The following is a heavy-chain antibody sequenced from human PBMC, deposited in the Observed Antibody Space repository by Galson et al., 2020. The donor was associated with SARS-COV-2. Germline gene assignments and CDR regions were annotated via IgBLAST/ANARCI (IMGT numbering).Heavy chain of an antibody. V-gene: IGHV3-33*01. CDR2: ICYDGSNK. Sequence: GGSLRLSCAASGFTFSSYCMHWVRQAPGKGLEWVALICYDGSNKYYGDSVKGRFTISRDNSKNTLYLQMNILRAEDTAVYYCARVTVREVYYYYGMDVWGQGTTVTGSS. D-gene: IGHD3-10*01. J-gene: IGHJ6*02. CDR3: ARVTVREVYYYYGMDV. CDR1: GFTFSSYC.